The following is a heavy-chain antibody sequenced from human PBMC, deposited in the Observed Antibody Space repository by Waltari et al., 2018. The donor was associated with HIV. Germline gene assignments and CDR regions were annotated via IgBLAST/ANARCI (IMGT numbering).Heavy chain of an antibody. V-gene: IGHV3-48*01. Sequence: EVQLVESGGGLVQPGGSLRPSCAASGFNFRSYRMNWVRQVPGKGLGGFSYISSSSSTIYYADSVKGRFTISRDNAKNSLYLQMNSLRAEDTAVYYCARVGAAYFDYWGQGTLVTVSS. CDR3: ARVGAAYFDY. J-gene: IGHJ4*02. CDR1: GFNFRSYR. CDR2: ISSSSSTI. D-gene: IGHD2-15*01.